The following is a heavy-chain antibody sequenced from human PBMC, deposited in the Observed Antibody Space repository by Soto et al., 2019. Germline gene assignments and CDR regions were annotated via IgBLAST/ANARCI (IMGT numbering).Heavy chain of an antibody. D-gene: IGHD1-26*01. V-gene: IGHV3-74*01. Sequence: GGSLRLSCAASGFTFSSYWMHWVRQAPGKGLVWVSRINSDGSSTSYADSVKGRFTISRDNAKNTLYLQMNSLRAEDTAVYYCARIVVGGSYYLDDYWGQGTLVTVSS. CDR3: ARIVVGGSYYLDDY. CDR2: INSDGSST. CDR1: GFTFSSYW. J-gene: IGHJ4*02.